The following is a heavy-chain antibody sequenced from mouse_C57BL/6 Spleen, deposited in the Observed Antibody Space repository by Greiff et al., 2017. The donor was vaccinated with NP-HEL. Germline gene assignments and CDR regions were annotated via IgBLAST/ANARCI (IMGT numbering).Heavy chain of an antibody. CDR3: ARTFYGSSYWYFDV. Sequence: EVQLQQSGPELVKPGASVKISCKASGYTFTDYYMNWVKQSHGKSLEWIGDINPNNGGTSYNQKFKGKATLTVDKSSSTAYMELRSLTSEDSAVEYCARTFYGSSYWYFDVWGTGTTVTVSS. D-gene: IGHD1-1*01. J-gene: IGHJ1*03. CDR1: GYTFTDYY. CDR2: INPNNGGT. V-gene: IGHV1-26*01.